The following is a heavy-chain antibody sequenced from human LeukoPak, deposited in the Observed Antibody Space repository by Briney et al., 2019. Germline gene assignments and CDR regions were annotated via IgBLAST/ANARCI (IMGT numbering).Heavy chain of an antibody. CDR2: ISGSGGRT. Sequence: PGGSLRLSCAASGFTFTNYVMSWVRQPPGKGLEWVSTISGSGGRTYYTDSVKGRFTISRDISKNTLYLQMNSLRAEDTAVYYCAKGAYYYDSSDFPWQDFDYWGQGTLVTVSS. J-gene: IGHJ4*02. CDR1: GFTFTNYV. CDR3: AKGAYYYDSSDFPWQDFDY. D-gene: IGHD3-22*01. V-gene: IGHV3-23*01.